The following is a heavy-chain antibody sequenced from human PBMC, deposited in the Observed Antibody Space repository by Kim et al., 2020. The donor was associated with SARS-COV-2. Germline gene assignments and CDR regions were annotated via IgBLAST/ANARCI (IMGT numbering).Heavy chain of an antibody. J-gene: IGHJ5*02. V-gene: IGHV3-74*01. D-gene: IGHD1-1*01. CDR2: INSDGSST. Sequence: GGSLRLSCAASGFTLSSYWMHWVRQAPGKGPVWVSRINSDGSSTTYADSVKGRFTISRDNAKNTLYLQMNSLRAEDTAVYYCARSQVLERQWGWFDPWGQGTLVTVSS. CDR3: ARSQVLERQWGWFDP. CDR1: GFTLSSYW.